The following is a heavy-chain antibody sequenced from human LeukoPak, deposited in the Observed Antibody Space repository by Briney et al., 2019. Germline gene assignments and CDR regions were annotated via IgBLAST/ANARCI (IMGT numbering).Heavy chain of an antibody. Sequence: SETLSLTCTVSGGSISSSSYYWGWIRQPPGKGLEWIGNIYYSGSTYYNPSLKSRVTISVDTSKNQFSLKLSSVTAADTAVYYCARDSPGMGDYWGQGTLVTVSS. CDR3: ARDSPGMGDY. D-gene: IGHD6-13*01. V-gene: IGHV4-39*07. CDR2: IYYSGST. J-gene: IGHJ4*02. CDR1: GGSISSSSYY.